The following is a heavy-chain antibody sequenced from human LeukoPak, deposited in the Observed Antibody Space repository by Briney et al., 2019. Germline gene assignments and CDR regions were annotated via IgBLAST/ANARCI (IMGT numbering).Heavy chain of an antibody. Sequence: ASVKVSCKVSGYTLTELSMHWVRQAPGKGLEWMGGFDPEDGETIYAQKFQGRVTMTEDTSTDTAYMELSSLRSEDTAVYYCATASYEREAVAGTAEDYYYYYGMDVRGQGTTVTVSS. D-gene: IGHD6-19*01. V-gene: IGHV1-24*01. J-gene: IGHJ6*02. CDR1: GYTLTELS. CDR2: FDPEDGET. CDR3: ATASYEREAVAGTAEDYYYYYGMDV.